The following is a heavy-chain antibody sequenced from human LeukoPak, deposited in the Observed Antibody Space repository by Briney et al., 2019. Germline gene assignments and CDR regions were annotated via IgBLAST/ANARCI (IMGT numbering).Heavy chain of an antibody. CDR3: ARDPPSKSYYDSSGYPPHFDY. Sequence: GASVKVSCKASGYSFTVYYMHWVRQAPGQGLEWMGWINPNSGGTNYAQKFQGRVTMTRDTSISTAYMELSRLRSDDTAVYYCARDPPSKSYYDSSGYPPHFDYWGQGTLVTVSS. D-gene: IGHD3-22*01. J-gene: IGHJ4*02. CDR1: GYSFTVYY. CDR2: INPNSGGT. V-gene: IGHV1-2*02.